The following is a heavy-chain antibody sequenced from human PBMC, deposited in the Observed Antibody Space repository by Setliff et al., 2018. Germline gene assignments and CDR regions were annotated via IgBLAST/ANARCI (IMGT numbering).Heavy chain of an antibody. V-gene: IGHV7-4-1*02. CDR1: GYTFTVYT. D-gene: IGHD1-26*01. CDR2: INTNTGNP. Sequence: ASVKVSCKVSGYTFTVYTMNWVRQAPGQGLEWLGWINTNTGNPTYAQGFSGRFVFSLDTSVNTAYLQINSLQGEDSAVYYCARGSGSYYYWGQGTLVTVSS. J-gene: IGHJ4*02. CDR3: ARGSGSYYY.